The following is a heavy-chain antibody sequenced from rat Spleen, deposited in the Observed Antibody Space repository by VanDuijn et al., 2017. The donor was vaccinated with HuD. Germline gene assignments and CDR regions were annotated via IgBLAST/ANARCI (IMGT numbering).Heavy chain of an antibody. Sequence: EVQLQESGPGLVKPSQSLSLTCSVTGYSITSGYGWNWIRKFPGNKLEWMGYINSAGSPNYNPSLKSRISISRDTSKNQFFLQVNSVTTEDTATYYCARRDWEEVPFDHWGQGVMVTVSS. D-gene: IGHD5-1*01. CDR3: ARRDWEEVPFDH. J-gene: IGHJ2*01. V-gene: IGHV3-3*01. CDR2: INSAGSP. CDR1: GYSITSGYG.